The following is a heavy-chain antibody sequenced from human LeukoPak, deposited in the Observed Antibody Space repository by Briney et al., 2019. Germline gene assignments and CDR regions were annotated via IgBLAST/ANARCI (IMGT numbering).Heavy chain of an antibody. CDR2: INHSGST. V-gene: IGHV4-34*01. Sequence: SETLSLTCAVYGGSFSGYYWSWIRQPSGKGLEWIGEINHSGSTNYNPSLKSRVTISVDTSKNQFSLKLSSVTAADTAVYYCARRYSSGWYEVDPWGQGTLVTVSS. CDR1: GGSFSGYY. CDR3: ARRYSSGWYEVDP. D-gene: IGHD6-19*01. J-gene: IGHJ5*02.